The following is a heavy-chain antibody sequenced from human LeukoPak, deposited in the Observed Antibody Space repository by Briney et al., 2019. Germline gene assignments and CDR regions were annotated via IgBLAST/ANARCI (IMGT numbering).Heavy chain of an antibody. CDR1: GGTFSSYA. Sequence: SVKVSCKASGGTFSSYAISWVRQAPRQGLEWMGRIIPILGIANYAQKFQGRVTITADKSTSTAYMELSSLRSEDTAVYYCAREPLGGLVPGYWGQGTLVTVSS. D-gene: IGHD3/OR15-3a*01. J-gene: IGHJ4*02. CDR2: IIPILGIA. V-gene: IGHV1-69*04. CDR3: AREPLGGLVPGY.